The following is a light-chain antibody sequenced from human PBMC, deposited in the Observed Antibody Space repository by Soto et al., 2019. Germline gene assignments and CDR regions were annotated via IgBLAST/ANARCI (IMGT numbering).Light chain of an antibody. V-gene: IGLV2-14*01. CDR1: SGDVGGYNY. J-gene: IGLJ2*01. CDR2: EVS. Sequence: QSALTQPASVSGSPGQSITISCTGTSGDVGGYNYVSWYQHHPGKAPKLMLYEVSDRPSGVSNRFSSSKSGDTASLPITGLQAEDEADYYCNSYTSSSTLLFGEGTK. CDR3: NSYTSSSTLL.